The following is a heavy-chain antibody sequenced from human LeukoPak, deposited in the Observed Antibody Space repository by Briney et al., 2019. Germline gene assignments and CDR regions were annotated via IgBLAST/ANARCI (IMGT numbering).Heavy chain of an antibody. CDR1: GFTFSSYG. D-gene: IGHD6-13*01. CDR2: ISGSGGST. V-gene: IGHV3-23*01. Sequence: GGSLRLSCAASGFTFSSYGMSWVRQAPGKGLEWVSAISGSGGSTYYADSVKGRFTISRDNSKNTLYLQMNSLRAEDTAVYYCARVSGVSSYYMDVWGKGTTVTISS. J-gene: IGHJ6*03. CDR3: ARVSGVSSYYMDV.